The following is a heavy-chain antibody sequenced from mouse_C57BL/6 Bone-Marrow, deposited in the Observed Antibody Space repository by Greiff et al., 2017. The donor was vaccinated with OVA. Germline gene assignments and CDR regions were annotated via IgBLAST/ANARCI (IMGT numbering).Heavy chain of an antibody. D-gene: IGHD2-5*01. CDR1: GYSITSGYY. CDR3: ARDSNYGAY. Sequence: VQLKESGPGLVKPSQSLSLTCSVTGYSITSGYYWNWIRQFPGNKLEWMGYISYDGSNNYNPSLKNRISITRDTSKNQFFLKLNSVTTEDTATYYCARDSNYGAYWGQGTLVTVSA. CDR2: ISYDGSN. V-gene: IGHV3-6*01. J-gene: IGHJ3*01.